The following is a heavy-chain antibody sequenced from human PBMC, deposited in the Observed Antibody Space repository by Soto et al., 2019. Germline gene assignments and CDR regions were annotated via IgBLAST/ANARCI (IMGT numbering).Heavy chain of an antibody. CDR2: INAGNGNT. CDR3: AKDVVVPAAMPVGYYYYYGMDV. CDR1: GYTFTSYA. Sequence: ASVKVSCKASGYTFTSYAMHWVRQAPGQRLEWMGWINAGNGNTKYSQKFQGRVTITRDTSASTAYMELSSLRSEDTAVYYCAKDVVVPAAMPVGYYYYYGMDVWGQGTTVTVTS. V-gene: IGHV1-3*01. D-gene: IGHD2-2*01. J-gene: IGHJ6*02.